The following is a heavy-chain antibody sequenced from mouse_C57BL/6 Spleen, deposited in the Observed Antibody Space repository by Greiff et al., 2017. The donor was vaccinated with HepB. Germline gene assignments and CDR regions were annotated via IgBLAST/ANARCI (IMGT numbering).Heavy chain of an antibody. D-gene: IGHD1-1*01. CDR3: ARMDYYYGSSYDY. CDR1: GYAFSSSW. V-gene: IGHV1-82*01. Sequence: QVQLKQSGPELVKPGASVKISCKASGYAFSSSWMNWVKQRPGKGLEWIGRIYPGDGDTNYNGKFKGKATLTADKSSSTAYMQLSSLRSEDSAVYFCARMDYYYGSSYDYWGQGTTLTVSS. CDR2: IYPGDGDT. J-gene: IGHJ2*01.